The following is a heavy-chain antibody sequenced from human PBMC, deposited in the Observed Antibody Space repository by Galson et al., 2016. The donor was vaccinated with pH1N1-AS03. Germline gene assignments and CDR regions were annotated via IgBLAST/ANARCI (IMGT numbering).Heavy chain of an antibody. D-gene: IGHD3-22*01. V-gene: IGHV1-69*04. Sequence: SVKVSCKASGGTFSTNGFTWVRQAPGQGLEWMGRIIPMLGRGNYAQKFQGRVTIIADISTSTTYMELSNLTSEDTAIYYCARERDSSTSSIFVHWGQGTQVTVSS. CDR1: GGTFSTNG. CDR3: ARERDSSTSSIFVH. J-gene: IGHJ5*02. CDR2: IIPMLGRG.